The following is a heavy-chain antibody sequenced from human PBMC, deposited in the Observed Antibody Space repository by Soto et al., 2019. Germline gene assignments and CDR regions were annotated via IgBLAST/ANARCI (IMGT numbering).Heavy chain of an antibody. J-gene: IGHJ4*02. V-gene: IGHV1-18*04. D-gene: IGHD3-3*01. CDR1: GYTFTSYG. CDR2: ISAYNGNT. Sequence: RASVKVSCKASGYTFTSYGISWVRQAPGQGLEWMGWISAYNGNTNYAQKLQGRVTMTTDTSTSTAYMELRSLRSDDTAVYYCARVGFDFWSGYSFDYWGQGTLVTVSS. CDR3: ARVGFDFWSGYSFDY.